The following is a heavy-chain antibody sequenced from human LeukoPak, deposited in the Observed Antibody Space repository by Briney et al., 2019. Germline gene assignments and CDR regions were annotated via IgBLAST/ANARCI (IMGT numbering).Heavy chain of an antibody. CDR2: ISGSGGRT. V-gene: IGHV3-23*01. J-gene: IGHJ4*02. CDR1: GFTFSSYA. D-gene: IGHD3-22*01. CDR3: AKDVYYDSSGPYVY. Sequence: GGSLRLSCAASGFTFSSYAMSWVRQAPGKGLEWVSAISGSGGRTYYADSVKGRFTISRDNSKNTLFLQMNSLRAEDTAVYYCAKDVYYDSSGPYVYWGQGTLVTASS.